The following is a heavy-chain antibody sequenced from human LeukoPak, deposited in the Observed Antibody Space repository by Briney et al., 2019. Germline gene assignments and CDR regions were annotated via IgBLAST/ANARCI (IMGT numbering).Heavy chain of an antibody. D-gene: IGHD3/OR15-3a*01. J-gene: IGHJ5*02. CDR1: GGSISSYY. V-gene: IGHV4-59*08. CDR2: IYYSGST. CDR3: ARYWAGYWFDP. Sequence: SETLSLTCTVSGGSISSYYWSWIRQPPGKGLEWIGYIYYSGSTNYNPSLKSRVTISLDTSKNQFSLKLSSVTAADTAVYYCARYWAGYWFDPWGQGTLVTVSS.